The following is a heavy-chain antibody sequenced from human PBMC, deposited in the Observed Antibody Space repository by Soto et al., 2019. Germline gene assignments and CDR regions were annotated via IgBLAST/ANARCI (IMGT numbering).Heavy chain of an antibody. CDR3: ARRSSGWDFDY. V-gene: IGHV3-23*01. D-gene: IGHD6-19*01. Sequence: EVQLLESGGGLVQPGGSLRLSCAAPGFTFSNYAMNWVRQAPGKGLEWVSVISGSGGSTYYADSVKGRFTISRDNSKKTLYLQMNSLRGEDTAVYYCARRSSGWDFDYWGQGTLVTVSS. CDR2: ISGSGGST. J-gene: IGHJ4*02. CDR1: GFTFSNYA.